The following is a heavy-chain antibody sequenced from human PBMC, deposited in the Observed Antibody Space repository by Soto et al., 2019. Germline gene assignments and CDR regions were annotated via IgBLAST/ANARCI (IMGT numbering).Heavy chain of an antibody. D-gene: IGHD6-19*01. CDR3: ARFGAVAGNDY. CDR2: IKPDGTAT. CDR1: GFTFNTYW. Sequence: EVQLVKSGGGLVQPGGSLRLSCAASGFTFNTYWMTWVRQAPGQGLEWVANIKPDGTATYYLDSVKGRFTISRDNARDSLHLQMNVLRAEDTALYYCARFGAVAGNDYWVRGTLVTVSS. J-gene: IGHJ4*02. V-gene: IGHV3-7*01.